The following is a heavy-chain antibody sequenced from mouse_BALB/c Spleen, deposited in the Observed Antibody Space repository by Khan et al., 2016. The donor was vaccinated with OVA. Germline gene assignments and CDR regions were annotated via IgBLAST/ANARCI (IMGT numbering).Heavy chain of an antibody. CDR3: ARKDYYDYDPFPY. CDR2: ISYSGNT. D-gene: IGHD2-4*01. V-gene: IGHV3-2*02. CDR1: GYSITSEYA. J-gene: IGHJ3*01. Sequence: EVELVESGPGLVKPSQSLSLTCTVTGYSITSEYAWNWIRQFPGNKLEWMGYISYSGNTRYNPSLKSRISITRGTSKNQFFLQLNSVTTEDTATYYCARKDYYDYDPFPYWGQGTLVTVSA.